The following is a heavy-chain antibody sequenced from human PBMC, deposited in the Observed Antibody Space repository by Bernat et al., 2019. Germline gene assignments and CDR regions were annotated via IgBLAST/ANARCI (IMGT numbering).Heavy chain of an antibody. V-gene: IGHV3-7*01. CDR2: IKGDGSEN. D-gene: IGHD2-21*02. CDR1: GFTFGSYW. J-gene: IGHJ4*02. CDR3: ARWLKGGGDCCGLDY. Sequence: EVQLVESGGGLVQPGGSLRLSCAASGFTFGSYWMGWVRQAPGKGLEWVANIKGDGSENYYVDSVRGRFTISRDNAKNSLYLQMNSLRVEDTAVYYCARWLKGGGDCCGLDYWGQGTQVIVSS.